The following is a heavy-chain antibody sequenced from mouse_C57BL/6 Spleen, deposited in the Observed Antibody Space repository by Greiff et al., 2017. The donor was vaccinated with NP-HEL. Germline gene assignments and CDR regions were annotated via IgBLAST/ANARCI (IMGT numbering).Heavy chain of an antibody. CDR1: GFNIKDDY. V-gene: IGHV14-4*01. CDR3: TTRLRNAMDY. D-gene: IGHD3-2*02. CDR2: IDPENGDT. J-gene: IGHJ4*01. Sequence: EVHLVESGAELVRPGASVKLSCTASGFNIKDDYMHWVKQRPEQGLEWIGWIDPENGDTEYASKFQGKATITADTSSNTAYLQLSSLTSEDTAVYYCTTRLRNAMDYWGQGTSVTVSS.